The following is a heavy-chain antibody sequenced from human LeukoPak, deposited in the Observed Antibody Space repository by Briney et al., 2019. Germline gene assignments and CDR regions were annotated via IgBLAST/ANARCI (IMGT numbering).Heavy chain of an antibody. J-gene: IGHJ4*02. V-gene: IGHV3-30*02. Sequence: PGGSLRLSCAASGFTFSSYGMHWVRQAPGKGLEWVAFIRYDGSNKYYADSVKGRFTISRDNSKNTLYLQMNSLRAEDTAVYYCAKGDYYDSSGYYYDYYWGQGTLVTVSS. CDR3: AKGDYYDSSGYYYDYY. D-gene: IGHD3-22*01. CDR1: GFTFSSYG. CDR2: IRYDGSNK.